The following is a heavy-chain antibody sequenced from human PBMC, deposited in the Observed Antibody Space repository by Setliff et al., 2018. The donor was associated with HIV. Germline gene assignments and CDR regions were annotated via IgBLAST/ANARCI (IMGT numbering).Heavy chain of an antibody. D-gene: IGHD3-16*01. CDR3: ARDDGGYNYAEAFDV. J-gene: IGHJ3*01. CDR2: VDPEDGET. Sequence: ASVKVSCKASGGTFSSHAISWVRQAPGQGLEWMGRVDPEDGETVYAEKFQGRVSLTIDPSASTAYMDLRSLRSDDTAVYYCARDDGGYNYAEAFDVWGQGTMVTVSS. V-gene: IGHV1-18*01. CDR1: GGTFSSHA.